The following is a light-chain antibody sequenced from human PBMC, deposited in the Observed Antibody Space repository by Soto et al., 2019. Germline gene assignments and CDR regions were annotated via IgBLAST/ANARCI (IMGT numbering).Light chain of an antibody. CDR2: GNS. V-gene: IGLV1-40*01. J-gene: IGLJ1*01. CDR3: QSYDSSLRVSGHYV. Sequence: QSVLTQPPSVSGAPGQRVTISCTGSSSNIGAGYDVHWYQQLPGTAPKLLIYGNSNRPSGVPDRFSGSKSGTSASLAITGLQAEDEVDYYCQSYDSSLRVSGHYVFGNGTKVTVL. CDR1: SSNIGAGYD.